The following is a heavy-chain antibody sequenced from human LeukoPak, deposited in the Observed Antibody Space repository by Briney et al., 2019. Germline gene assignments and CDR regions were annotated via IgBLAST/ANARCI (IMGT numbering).Heavy chain of an antibody. Sequence: GGSLRLSCAASGFTFSSYWMHWVRQAPGKGLVWVSRVNSDGSSTSYADSVKGRFTISRDNAKNTLYLQMNSLRAEDTAVYYCARDQAKYYDRSGYYPDWGQGTLVTVSS. CDR1: GFTFSSYW. CDR3: ARDQAKYYDRSGYYPD. V-gene: IGHV3-74*01. J-gene: IGHJ4*02. CDR2: VNSDGSST. D-gene: IGHD3-22*01.